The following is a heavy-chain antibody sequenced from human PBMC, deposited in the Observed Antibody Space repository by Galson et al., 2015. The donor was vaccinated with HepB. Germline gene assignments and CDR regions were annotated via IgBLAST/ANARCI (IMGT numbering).Heavy chain of an antibody. J-gene: IGHJ4*02. CDR1: GYTFGDSG. Sequence: SVKVSCKASGYTFGDSGIIWVRQAPGQGLEWMGWISPYNANTNYAHKFRGRVTLTTVTSTTTAYMELRSLRSDETAIYYCAREGSYCIGDACYYYFDYWGQGSLVTVSS. V-gene: IGHV1-18*01. CDR3: AREGSYCIGDACYYYFDY. D-gene: IGHD2-15*01. CDR2: ISPYNANT.